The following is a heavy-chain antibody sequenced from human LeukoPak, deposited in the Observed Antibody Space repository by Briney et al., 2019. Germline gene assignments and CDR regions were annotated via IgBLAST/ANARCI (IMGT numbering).Heavy chain of an antibody. CDR2: IIPIFGTA. CDR3: ARESPYYDSSGYYSGHFDY. Sequence: SVKVSCKASGGTFSSYAISWVRQAPGQGLEWMGGIIPIFGTAYYAQKFQGRVTITADQSTSTAYMELSRLRSENTAVYYCARESPYYDSSGYYSGHFDYWGQGTLVTVSS. V-gene: IGHV1-69*13. D-gene: IGHD3-22*01. J-gene: IGHJ4*02. CDR1: GGTFSSYA.